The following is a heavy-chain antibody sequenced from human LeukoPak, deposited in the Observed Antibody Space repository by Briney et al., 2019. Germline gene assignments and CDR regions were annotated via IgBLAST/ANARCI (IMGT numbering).Heavy chain of an antibody. V-gene: IGHV4-39*07. Sequence: SETLSLTCTVSGGSISSSSYYWGWIRQPPGKGLEWIGSIYYSGSTYYNPSLKSRVTISVDTSKNQFSLKLSSVTAADTAVYYCARGDMTTVAQFDYWGQGTLVTVSS. D-gene: IGHD4-23*01. CDR3: ARGDMTTVAQFDY. CDR1: GGSISSSSYY. J-gene: IGHJ4*02. CDR2: IYYSGST.